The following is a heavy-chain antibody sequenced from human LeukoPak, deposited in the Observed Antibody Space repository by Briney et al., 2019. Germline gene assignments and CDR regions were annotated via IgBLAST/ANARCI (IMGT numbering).Heavy chain of an antibody. V-gene: IGHV4-4*07. CDR3: ARDSVYLTDEDYG. J-gene: IGHJ4*02. CDR1: IASLNSYY. CDR2: IHTSGST. D-gene: IGHD4-17*01. Sequence: PSETLSLTCTVSIASLNSYYWSWLTQPAGKGLEWIGRIHTSGSTEYSPSLQSRVTISIDTCQKQFSLNLSSVTAADTAVYDCARDSVYLTDEDYGWGQGTLVTVSS.